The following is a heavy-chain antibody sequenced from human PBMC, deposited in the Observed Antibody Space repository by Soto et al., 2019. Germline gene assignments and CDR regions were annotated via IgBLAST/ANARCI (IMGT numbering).Heavy chain of an antibody. Sequence: GASVKVSCKASGYTFTSYYMHWVRQAPGQGLEWMGIINPSGGSTSYAQKFQGRVTMTRDTSTSTVYMGLSSLRSEDTAVYYCARRVARSSSWYMDAFDIWGQGTMVTVSS. D-gene: IGHD6-13*01. J-gene: IGHJ3*02. V-gene: IGHV1-46*01. CDR3: ARRVARSSSWYMDAFDI. CDR1: GYTFTSYY. CDR2: INPSGGST.